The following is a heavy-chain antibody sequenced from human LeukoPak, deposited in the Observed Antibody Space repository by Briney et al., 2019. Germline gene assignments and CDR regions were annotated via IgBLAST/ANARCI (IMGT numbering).Heavy chain of an antibody. CDR3: ARDLSVP. CDR1: GFTFSYYW. Sequence: GGSLRLSCAASGFTFSYYWMYWVRQAPGKGPMWVSRISPDGRDTNYADSVKGRFTISRDNAKNMLYLQMNSLKPEDTAVYYCARDLSVPWGQGAPVTVSS. CDR2: ISPDGRDT. D-gene: IGHD3-3*01. J-gene: IGHJ1*01. V-gene: IGHV3-74*01.